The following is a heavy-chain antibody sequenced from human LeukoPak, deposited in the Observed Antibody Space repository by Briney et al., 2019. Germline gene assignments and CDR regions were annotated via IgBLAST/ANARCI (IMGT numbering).Heavy chain of an antibody. D-gene: IGHD3-10*01. CDR2: INPSGGST. CDR1: GYTFTSYY. V-gene: IGHV1-46*01. J-gene: IGHJ4*02. CDR3: ATVQVSWFGELLFDY. Sequence: ASVKVSCKASGYTFTSYYMHWVRQAPGQGLEWMGIINPSGGSTSYAQKFQGRVTMTEDTSTDTAYMELGSLRSEDTAVYYCATVQVSWFGELLFDYWGQGTLVTVSS.